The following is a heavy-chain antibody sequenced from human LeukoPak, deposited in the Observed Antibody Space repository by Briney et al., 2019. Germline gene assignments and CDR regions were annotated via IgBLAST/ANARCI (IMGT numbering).Heavy chain of an antibody. CDR3: AREYGDYASDY. D-gene: IGHD4-17*01. V-gene: IGHV3-7*04. J-gene: IGHJ4*02. Sequence: GGSLRLSCAASGFTFSSYWMSWVRQAPGKGLEWVANIKPDGSERYYVDSVKGRFTISRDNAKKSLYLQMNSLRAEDTAVYYCAREYGDYASDYWGQGTLVTVSS. CDR2: IKPDGSER. CDR1: GFTFSSYW.